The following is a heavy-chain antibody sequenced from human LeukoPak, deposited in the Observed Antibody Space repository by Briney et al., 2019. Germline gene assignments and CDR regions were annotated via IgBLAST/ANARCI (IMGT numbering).Heavy chain of an antibody. CDR2: IIPIFGTA. CDR3: ARGGLRAHYFDY. D-gene: IGHD2-15*01. V-gene: IGHV1-69*01. Sequence: GSSVKVSFKASGGTFSSYAISWVRQAPGQGLEWMGGIIPIFGTANYAQKFQGRVTITADESTSTAYMELSSLRSEDTAVYYCARGGLRAHYFDYWGQGTLVTVSS. CDR1: GGTFSSYA. J-gene: IGHJ4*02.